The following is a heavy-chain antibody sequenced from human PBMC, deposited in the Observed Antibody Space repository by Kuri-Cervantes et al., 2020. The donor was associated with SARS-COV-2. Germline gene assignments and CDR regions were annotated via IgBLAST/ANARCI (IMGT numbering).Heavy chain of an antibody. CDR2: IESKTDGGTT. V-gene: IGHV3-15*07. Sequence: GESLKISCAASGFTFSNAWMNWVRQAPGKGLEWVGRIESKTDGGTTDYAAPVKGRFTISRDDSKNTLYLQMNSLKTEDTAVYYCTSQSPLFSSPDYWGQGTLVTVSS. J-gene: IGHJ4*02. D-gene: IGHD6-13*01. CDR3: TSQSPLFSSPDY. CDR1: GFTFSNAW.